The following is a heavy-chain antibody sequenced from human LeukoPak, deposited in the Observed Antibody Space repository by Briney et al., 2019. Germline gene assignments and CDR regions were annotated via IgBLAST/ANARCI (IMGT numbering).Heavy chain of an antibody. J-gene: IGHJ4*02. D-gene: IGHD3-22*01. CDR1: GYSFISFW. CDR3: ARHFFPPNYYHSSGYYLDY. Sequence: GESLKISCKGSGYSFISFWIGWVRQMPGKGLEWMGIIYPGDSATRYSPSFQGQVTISADKSISTAYLQWSSLKASDTAMYYCARHFFPPNYYHSSGYYLDYWGQGTLVTVSS. V-gene: IGHV5-51*01. CDR2: IYPGDSAT.